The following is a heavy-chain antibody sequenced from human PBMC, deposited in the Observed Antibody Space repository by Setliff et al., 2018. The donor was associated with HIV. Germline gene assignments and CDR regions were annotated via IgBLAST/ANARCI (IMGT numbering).Heavy chain of an antibody. CDR2: VYYSGST. CDR1: NGSVSSNYYY. D-gene: IGHD6-13*01. V-gene: IGHV4-39*01. J-gene: IGHJ4*01. CDR3: ARRRKFGAAAAGPMDY. Sequence: SETLSLTCTVSNGSVSSNYYYWGWIRQPPGKGLQWIGNVYYSGSTYYTPSFRGRVTISVDSSKNQFSLKLTSVAAADTAIYFCARRRKFGAAAAGPMDYWGQGTLVTVSS.